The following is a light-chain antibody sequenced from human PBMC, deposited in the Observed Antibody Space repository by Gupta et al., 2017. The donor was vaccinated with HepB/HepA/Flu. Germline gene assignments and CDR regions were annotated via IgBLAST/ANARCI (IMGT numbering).Light chain of an antibody. J-gene: IGKJ1*01. Sequence: DIAMTQSPFFLPVTPGEPASISCSTSQSLLHSSGYNYLDWYLQTAVPSPQVLIYSGSHRASGVPDRISGSGSGTDFTLKISRVEADDIGIYYCRQSLQTPTTFGQGTRVEIK. CDR3: RQSLQTPTT. V-gene: IGKV2-28*01. CDR1: QSLLHSSGYNY. CDR2: SGS.